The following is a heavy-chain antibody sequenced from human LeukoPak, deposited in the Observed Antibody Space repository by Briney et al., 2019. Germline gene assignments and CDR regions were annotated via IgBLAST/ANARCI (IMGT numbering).Heavy chain of an antibody. V-gene: IGHV3-23*01. CDR3: AKDLRDDPYSSSWYGPDS. CDR2: ISGSGSNT. Sequence: PGGSLRLSCAASGFTFNKYGMSWVRQAPGKGLEGVSGISGSGSNTYYAESVKDRFIISRDSTKNTLFLQVNSLRAEDTALYYCAKDLRDDPYSSSWYGPDSWGQGTLVTVSS. J-gene: IGHJ4*02. CDR1: GFTFNKYG. D-gene: IGHD6-13*01.